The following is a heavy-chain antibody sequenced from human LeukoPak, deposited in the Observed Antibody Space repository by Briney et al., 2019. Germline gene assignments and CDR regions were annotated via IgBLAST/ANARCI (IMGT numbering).Heavy chain of an antibody. Sequence: SETLSLTCAVSGGSISSGGYSWSWIRQPPGKGLEWIGYIYYSGSTNYNPSLKSRVTISVDTSKNQFSLKLSSVTAADTAVYYCARAGGDYAFDYWGQGTLVTVSS. D-gene: IGHD4-17*01. CDR3: ARAGGDYAFDY. V-gene: IGHV4-61*08. CDR2: IYYSGST. J-gene: IGHJ4*02. CDR1: GGSISSGGYS.